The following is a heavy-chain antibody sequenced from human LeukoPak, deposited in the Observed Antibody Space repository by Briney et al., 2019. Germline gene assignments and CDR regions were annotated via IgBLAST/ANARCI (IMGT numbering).Heavy chain of an antibody. CDR2: INPSGGST. CDR1: GYTFTSYY. D-gene: IGHD3-3*01. CDR3: ARGTPDFWRIYYYYMDV. J-gene: IGHJ6*03. Sequence: ASVKVSCKASGYTFTSYYMHWVRQAPGQGLEWMGIINPSGGSTSYAQKFQGRVTMTRDMSTSTVYMELSSLRSEDTAVYYCARGTPDFWRIYYYYMDVWGKGTTVTVSS. V-gene: IGHV1-46*01.